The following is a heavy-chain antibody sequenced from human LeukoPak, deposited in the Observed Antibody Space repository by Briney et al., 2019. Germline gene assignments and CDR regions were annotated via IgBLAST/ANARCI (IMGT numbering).Heavy chain of an antibody. CDR1: GYTFTSYY. Sequence: GASVKVSCKASGYTFTSYYMHWVRQAPGQGLEWMGWISAYNGNTNYAQKLQGRVTMTTDTSTSTAYMELRSLRSDDTAVYYCATQAELRFLEWLYFDYWGQGTLVTVSS. CDR3: ATQAELRFLEWLYFDY. D-gene: IGHD3-3*01. CDR2: ISAYNGNT. V-gene: IGHV1-18*04. J-gene: IGHJ4*02.